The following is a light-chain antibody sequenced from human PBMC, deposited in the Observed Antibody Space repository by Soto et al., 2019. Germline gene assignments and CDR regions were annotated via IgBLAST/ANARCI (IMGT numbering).Light chain of an antibody. CDR1: QSVSSY. CDR2: DAS. V-gene: IGKV3-11*01. Sequence: EIVLTQSPATLSLSPGERATLSCRASQSVSSYLAWYQQKPGQAPRLLIYDASNRATGIPARFSGSGSGTDFTLTISSLEPEDFAVYDCQQRSNWPPVWTFGGGTKVEIK. J-gene: IGKJ4*01. CDR3: QQRSNWPPVWT.